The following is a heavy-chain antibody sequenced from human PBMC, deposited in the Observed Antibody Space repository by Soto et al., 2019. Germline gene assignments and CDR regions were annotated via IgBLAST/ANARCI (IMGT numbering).Heavy chain of an antibody. J-gene: IGHJ6*02. D-gene: IGHD5-12*01. CDR3: ARDLPGGYGPNWANYYYYYGMDV. V-gene: IGHV3-53*01. CDR2: IYSGGST. CDR1: GFPVSSNY. Sequence: GGSLRLSCAASGFPVSSNYMSWVRQAPGKGLEWVSVIYSGGSTYYADSVKGRFTISRDNSKNTLYLQMNSLRAEDTAVYYCARDLPGGYGPNWANYYYYYGMDVWGQGTTVTVSS.